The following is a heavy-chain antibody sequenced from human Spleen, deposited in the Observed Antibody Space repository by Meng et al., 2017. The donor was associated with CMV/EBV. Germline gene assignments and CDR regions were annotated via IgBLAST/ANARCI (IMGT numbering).Heavy chain of an antibody. CDR2: ITPAFETA. V-gene: IGHV1-69*05. CDR1: FSSRS. Sequence: FSSRSLMWVRQAPGQGLEWMGGITPAFETADYAQKFRDRVTISTDESATTAYMEMSSLAYEDTAVYFCARGPRITVGGVIIWPLEDWGQGTLVTVSS. J-gene: IGHJ4*02. D-gene: IGHD3-16*02. CDR3: ARGPRITVGGVIIWPLED.